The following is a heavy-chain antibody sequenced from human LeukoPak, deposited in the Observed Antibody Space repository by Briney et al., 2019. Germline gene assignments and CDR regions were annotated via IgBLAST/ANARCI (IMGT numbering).Heavy chain of an antibody. V-gene: IGHV4-31*03. J-gene: IGHJ3*02. CDR2: IYYSGST. CDR3: ARDLYSTSTFDI. Sequence: SETLSLTCTVSGGSISSGGYYWSWIRQHPGKGLEWIGYIYYSGSTYYNPSLKSRVTISVDTSKNQFSLKLSSVTAADTAVYYCARDLYSTSTFDIWGQGTMVTVSS. D-gene: IGHD2-15*01. CDR1: GGSISSGGYY.